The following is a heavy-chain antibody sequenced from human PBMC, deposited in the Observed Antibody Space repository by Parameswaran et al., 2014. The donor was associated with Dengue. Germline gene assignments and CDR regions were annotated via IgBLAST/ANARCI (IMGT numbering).Heavy chain of an antibody. CDR3: ARAIVYCSSTSCYYYYYYGMDV. D-gene: IGHD2-2*01. CDR2: INHSGST. J-gene: IGHJ6*02. Sequence: RWIRQPPGKGLGWIGEINHSGSTNYNPSLKSRVTISVDTSKNQFSLKLSSVTAADTAVYYCARAIVYCSSTSCYYYYYYGMDVWGQGTTVTVSS. V-gene: IGHV4-34*01.